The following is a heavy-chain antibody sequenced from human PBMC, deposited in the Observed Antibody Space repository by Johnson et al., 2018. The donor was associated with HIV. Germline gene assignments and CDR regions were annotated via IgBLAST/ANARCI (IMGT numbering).Heavy chain of an antibody. CDR3: ARDPTIAWDLKGDAFDI. CDR1: GFTFSSYG. J-gene: IGHJ3*02. Sequence: QVQLVESGGGLVQPGGSLRLSCAASGFTFSSYGMHWVRQAPGKGLEWVAFIRYDGSNTYDADSVRGRFTISRDNSKNTLYLQMNSLRAEDTALYYCARDPTIAWDLKGDAFDIWGQGTMVTVSS. D-gene: IGHD1-26*01. CDR2: IRYDGSNT. V-gene: IGHV3-30*02.